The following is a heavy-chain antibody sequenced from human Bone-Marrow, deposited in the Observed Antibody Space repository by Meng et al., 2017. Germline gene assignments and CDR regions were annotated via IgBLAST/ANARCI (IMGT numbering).Heavy chain of an antibody. Sequence: SLKISCVVSGSNFDKYGIHWVRQGPGKGLERVSGILLDIARTSYADSVKGRFTISRDNAKNSVYLQMNSLRVEDTAFYYCVKDGDPGGGDHWGQGTPVTVSS. V-gene: IGHV3-9*01. D-gene: IGHD2-15*01. CDR2: ILLDIART. J-gene: IGHJ4*01. CDR1: GSNFDKYG. CDR3: VKDGDPGGGDH.